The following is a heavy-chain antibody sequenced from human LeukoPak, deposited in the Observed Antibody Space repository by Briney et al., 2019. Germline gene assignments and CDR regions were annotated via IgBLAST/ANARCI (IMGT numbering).Heavy chain of an antibody. J-gene: IGHJ4*02. CDR3: ARYRGDYGSGSFGY. D-gene: IGHD3-10*01. CDR1: GFTFSSDW. Sequence: GGSLRLSCAASGFTFSSDWMHWVRQAPGKGLVWVSRINNDGSTTAYADSVKGRFTISRDNAKNTLYLQMKSLRTEDTAVYYCARYRGDYGSGSFGYWGQGALVTVSS. V-gene: IGHV3-74*01. CDR2: INNDGSTT.